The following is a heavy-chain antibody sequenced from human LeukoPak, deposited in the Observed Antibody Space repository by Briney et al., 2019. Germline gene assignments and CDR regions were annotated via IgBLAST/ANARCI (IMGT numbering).Heavy chain of an antibody. V-gene: IGHV3-7*01. CDR2: IKQDGSEK. J-gene: IGHJ6*02. CDR1: GFSFSRSW. Sequence: GGSLRLSCAASGFSFSRSWMSWVRQAPGKGLEWVANIKQDGSEKYYVDSVKGRFTISRDNAKNSLYLQMNSLRAEDTAVYYCARGSRDGLYDMDVWGHGTTVTVSS. D-gene: IGHD5-24*01. CDR3: ARGSRDGLYDMDV.